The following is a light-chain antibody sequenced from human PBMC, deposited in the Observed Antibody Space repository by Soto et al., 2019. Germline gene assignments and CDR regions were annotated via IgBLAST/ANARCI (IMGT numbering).Light chain of an antibody. V-gene: IGKV1-5*03. CDR1: QSISSW. CDR3: QQYNSYPLT. Sequence: DIQMTQSPSTLSASVGDRITITCRVSQSISSWLAWYQQKPGKAPNLLIYKASTLGSGVPSRFSGGGSGTDFSLTISSLQPDDFATYYCQQYNSYPLTFGGGTKVEIK. J-gene: IGKJ4*01. CDR2: KAS.